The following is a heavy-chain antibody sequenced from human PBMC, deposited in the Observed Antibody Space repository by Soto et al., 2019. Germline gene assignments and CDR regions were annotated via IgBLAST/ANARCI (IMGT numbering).Heavy chain of an antibody. V-gene: IGHV3-33*01. Sequence: PGGSLRLSCAASGFTFSSYGMHWVRQAPGKGLEWVAVIWYDGSNKYYADSVKGRFTISRDNSKNTLYLQMNSLRAEDTAVYYCARGNYGLDAFDIWGQGTMVTVS. J-gene: IGHJ3*02. CDR1: GFTFSSYG. D-gene: IGHD3-3*01. CDR3: ARGNYGLDAFDI. CDR2: IWYDGSNK.